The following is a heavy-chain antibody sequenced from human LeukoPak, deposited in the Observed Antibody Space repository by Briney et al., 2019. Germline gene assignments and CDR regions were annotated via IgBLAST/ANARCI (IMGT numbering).Heavy chain of an antibody. J-gene: IGHJ4*02. Sequence: PGGSLRLSCAASGFTFSSYEMNWVRQAPGKGLEWVSYISSSGSTIYYAGSVKGRFTISRDNAKNSLYLQMNSLRAEDTAVYYCARDPPFIIGTTFFDYWGQGTLVTVSS. CDR1: GFTFSSYE. V-gene: IGHV3-48*03. CDR3: ARDPPFIIGTTFFDY. CDR2: ISSSGSTI. D-gene: IGHD1-20*01.